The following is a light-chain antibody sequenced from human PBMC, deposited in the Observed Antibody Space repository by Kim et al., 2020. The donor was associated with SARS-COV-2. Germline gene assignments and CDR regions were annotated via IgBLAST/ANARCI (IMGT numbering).Light chain of an antibody. CDR1: QRISSNS. CDR3: QQYGSSQYT. V-gene: IGKV3-20*01. J-gene: IGKJ2*01. Sequence: TQSPGTLSLSPGERATLSCRASQRISSNSLAWYQHKPGRAPRLLIYGASSRASGIPDRFSGSGSGTDFTLTISRLEPEDFAVYYCQQYGSSQYTFGQGTKLEI. CDR2: GAS.